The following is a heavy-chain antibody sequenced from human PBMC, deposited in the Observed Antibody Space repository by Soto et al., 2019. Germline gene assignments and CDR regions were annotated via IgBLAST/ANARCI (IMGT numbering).Heavy chain of an antibody. D-gene: IGHD3-16*01. CDR3: AKEMIGPDYYYYYYMDV. CDR2: ISGSGGST. Sequence: GGSLRLSCAASGFTFSSYAMSWVRQAPGKGLEWVSAISGSGGSTYYADSVKGRFTISRDNSKNTLYLQMNSLRAEDTAVYYCAKEMIGPDYYYYYYMDVWGKGTTVTVSS. V-gene: IGHV3-23*01. CDR1: GFTFSSYA. J-gene: IGHJ6*03.